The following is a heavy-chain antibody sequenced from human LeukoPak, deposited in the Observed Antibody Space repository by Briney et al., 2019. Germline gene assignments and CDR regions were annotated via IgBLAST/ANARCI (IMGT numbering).Heavy chain of an antibody. CDR1: GFTFSSYW. V-gene: IGHV3-7*01. Sequence: GGSLRLSCAASGFTFSSYWMSWVRQAPGKGLEWVANIKQDGSEKYYVDSVKGRFTISRDNAKNSLYLQMNSLRAEDTAVYYCAREGEQWLVDAFDIWGQRTMVTVSS. CDR2: IKQDGSEK. CDR3: AREGEQWLVDAFDI. J-gene: IGHJ3*02. D-gene: IGHD6-19*01.